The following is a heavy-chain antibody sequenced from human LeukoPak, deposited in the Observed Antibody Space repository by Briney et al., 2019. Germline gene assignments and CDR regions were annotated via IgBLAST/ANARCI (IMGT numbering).Heavy chain of an antibody. V-gene: IGHV3-7*01. Sequence: GGSLGLSCAASGFTFSSYWMSWVRQAPGKGLEWVANIKQDGSEKYYVDSVKGRFTISRDNAKNSLYLQMNSLRAEDTAVYYCARDSLPDIVATITRGYYYYYMDVWGKGTTVTVSS. CDR3: ARDSLPDIVATITRGYYYYYMDV. D-gene: IGHD5-12*01. J-gene: IGHJ6*03. CDR1: GFTFSSYW. CDR2: IKQDGSEK.